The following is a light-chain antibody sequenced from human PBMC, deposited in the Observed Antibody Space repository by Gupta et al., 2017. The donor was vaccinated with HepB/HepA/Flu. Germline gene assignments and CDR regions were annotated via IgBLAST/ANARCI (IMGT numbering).Light chain of an antibody. Sequence: QSALTQPASVSGSPGQSITVSCTGASSDVGSYNYVSWYQQHPGKAPKLLIYDVGNRPSGVSSRFSGSKSGNTASLTISGLQAEDEADYFCSSYTTSSTQVFGTGTKVTV. CDR1: SSDVGSYNY. J-gene: IGLJ1*01. V-gene: IGLV2-14*03. CDR2: DVG. CDR3: SSYTTSSTQV.